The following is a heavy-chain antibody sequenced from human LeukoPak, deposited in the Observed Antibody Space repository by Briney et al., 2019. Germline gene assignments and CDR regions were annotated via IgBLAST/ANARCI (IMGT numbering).Heavy chain of an antibody. V-gene: IGHV3-33*01. CDR2: IWSDGSKT. Sequence: GGSLRLSCKASGLPFSASGMHWVRQAPGKGLEWVAMIWSDGSKTYYADSVEGRFTISRDNSKNTVDLQMNRLEVDDTAVYYCARDKGERSLDHWGQGTLVTVSS. D-gene: IGHD1-1*01. CDR3: ARDKGERSLDH. CDR1: GLPFSASG. J-gene: IGHJ4*02.